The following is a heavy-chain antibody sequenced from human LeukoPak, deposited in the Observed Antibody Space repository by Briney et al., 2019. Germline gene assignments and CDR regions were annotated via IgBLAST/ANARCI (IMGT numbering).Heavy chain of an antibody. V-gene: IGHV1-18*01. J-gene: IGHJ6*02. CDR1: GYTFTSYG. D-gene: IGHD2-15*01. CDR2: ISAYNGNT. Sequence: ASVKVSCKASGYTFTSYGISWVRQAPGQGREWMGWISAYNGNTNYAQKLQGRVTMTTDTSTSTAYMELRSLRSDDTAVYYCARDDVVVVAAYYGMDVWGQGTTVTVSS. CDR3: ARDDVVVVAAYYGMDV.